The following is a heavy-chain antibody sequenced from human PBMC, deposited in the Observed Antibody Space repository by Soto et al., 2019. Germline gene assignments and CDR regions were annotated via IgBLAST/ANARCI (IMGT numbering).Heavy chain of an antibody. Sequence: SETLSLTCTVSGGSISSYYWSWIRQPAGKGLEWIGRIYTSGSTNYNPSLKSRVTMSVDTSKNQFSLKLSSVTAADTAVYYCAGDLDYYDSSGSPPPWGQGTLVTVSS. V-gene: IGHV4-4*07. D-gene: IGHD3-22*01. CDR2: IYTSGST. CDR3: AGDLDYYDSSGSPPP. CDR1: GGSISSYY. J-gene: IGHJ5*02.